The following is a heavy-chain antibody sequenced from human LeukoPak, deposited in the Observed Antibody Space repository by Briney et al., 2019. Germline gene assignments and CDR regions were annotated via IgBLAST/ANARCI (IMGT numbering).Heavy chain of an antibody. V-gene: IGHV3-23*01. CDR1: ALTSRSDA. Sequence: WGSLSRSSAASALTSRSDAMSWVGQATGKGREWVEAISGSGGSTYYPDSVKGRYTISRDKSKNTLYLQMNSLRAQDRAVYYSAKGELLRYYYGMDVWGQGTTVTVSS. J-gene: IGHJ6*02. CDR2: ISGSGGST. CDR3: AKGELLRYYYGMDV. D-gene: IGHD1-26*01.